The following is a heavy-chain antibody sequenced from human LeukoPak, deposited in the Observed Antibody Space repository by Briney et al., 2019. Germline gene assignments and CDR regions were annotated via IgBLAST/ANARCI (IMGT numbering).Heavy chain of an antibody. Sequence: SETLSLTCTVSGGSIRSYYWSWIRQPPGKGLEWIGYIYFSGSTSYNPSLKSRVTISVDTSKSQFSLKLSSVTAADTAVYYCARNTKTSTNVDYWGQGTLVTVSS. J-gene: IGHJ4*02. CDR2: IYFSGST. CDR1: GGSIRSYY. V-gene: IGHV4-59*08. D-gene: IGHD2-8*01. CDR3: ARNTKTSTNVDY.